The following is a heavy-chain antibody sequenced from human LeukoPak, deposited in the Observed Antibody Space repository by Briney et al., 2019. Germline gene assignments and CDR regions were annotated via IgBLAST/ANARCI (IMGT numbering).Heavy chain of an antibody. CDR2: IYSGGST. CDR3: ARDPGIAAV. D-gene: IGHD6-13*01. CDR1: XFTVXSXX. J-gene: IGHJ4*02. V-gene: IGHV3-66*01. Sequence: LXLSXAASXFTVXSXXMSWVRQAPGKGLEWVSVIYSGGSTYYADSVKGRFTISRDNSKNTLYLQMNSLRAEDTAVYYCARDPGIAAVWGQGTLVTVSS.